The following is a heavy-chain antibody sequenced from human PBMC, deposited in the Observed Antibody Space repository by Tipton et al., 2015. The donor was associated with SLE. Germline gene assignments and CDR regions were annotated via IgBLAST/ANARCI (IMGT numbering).Heavy chain of an antibody. V-gene: IGHV4-31*03. CDR3: GRRGPVKGLQASYYFAS. CDR1: GGSISSGGYY. Sequence: TLSLTCTVSGGSISSGGYYWIWIRQHPGKGLEWIGNIYYSGSTYYNPPLKSRVTISVDTSKNQFSLKLSSVTAAETAVYHCGRRGPVKGLQASYYFASWGQGTRVPVSS. J-gene: IGHJ4*02. CDR2: IYYSGST. D-gene: IGHD4-11*01.